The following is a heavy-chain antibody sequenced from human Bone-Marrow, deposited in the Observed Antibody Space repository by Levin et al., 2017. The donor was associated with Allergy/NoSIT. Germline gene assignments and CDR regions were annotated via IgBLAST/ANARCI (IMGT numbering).Heavy chain of an antibody. Sequence: GESLKISCSASGFSFNNYALSWVRQAPGRGLEWLSTISGRGTSYYADSVKGRFTVSRDNSKNTLFLLLNSLRADDTAVYYCAKLGLQWLNQDAFDTWGPGTKVTVSS. V-gene: IGHV3-23*01. J-gene: IGHJ3*02. CDR2: ISGRGTS. D-gene: IGHD6-19*01. CDR3: AKLGLQWLNQDAFDT. CDR1: GFSFNNYA.